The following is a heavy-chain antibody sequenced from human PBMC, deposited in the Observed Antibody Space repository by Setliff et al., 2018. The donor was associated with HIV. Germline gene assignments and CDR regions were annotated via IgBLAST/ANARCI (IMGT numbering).Heavy chain of an antibody. CDR1: GGSISSSTYY. J-gene: IGHJ5*02. CDR2: ILYTGST. CDR3: ARRGRDGVLIVFATGFDP. V-gene: IGHV4-39*01. Sequence: LSETLSLTCSVSGGSISSSTYYWGWIRQPPGKGLEWIGDILYTGSTYYNPSLKSRVAISIDTSENRFSLRLNSVTAADTGVYYCARRGRDGVLIVFATGFDPWGQGTLVTVSS. D-gene: IGHD2-8*01.